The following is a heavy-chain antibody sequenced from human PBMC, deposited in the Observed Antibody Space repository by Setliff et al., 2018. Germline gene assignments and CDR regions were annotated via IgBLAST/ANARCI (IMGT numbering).Heavy chain of an antibody. V-gene: IGHV4-39*01. Sequence: SETLSLTCTVSGGSISSSRYCWGWIRQPPGKGLEWIGSIYYSGSTYYNPSLKSRVTISVDTSKNQFSLKLSSVTAADTAVYYCARLLAGTGGFFYYGVDVWGQGTTVTVSS. J-gene: IGHJ6*02. CDR3: ARLLAGTGGFFYYGVDV. D-gene: IGHD6-19*01. CDR2: IYYSGST. CDR1: GGSISSSRYC.